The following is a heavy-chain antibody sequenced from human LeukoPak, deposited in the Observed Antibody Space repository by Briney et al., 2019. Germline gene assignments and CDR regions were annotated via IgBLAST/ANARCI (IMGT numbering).Heavy chain of an antibody. D-gene: IGHD3-3*01. V-gene: IGHV1-8*03. J-gene: IGHJ4*02. Sequence: ASVKVSCKASGYTFTSYGINWVRQATGQGLEWMGWMNPNSGNTGYAQKFQGRVTITRNTSISTAYMELGSLRSEDTAVYYCARGRGKTYYDFWSGYWYFDYWGQGTLVTVSS. CDR2: MNPNSGNT. CDR3: ARGRGKTYYDFWSGYWYFDY. CDR1: GYTFTSYG.